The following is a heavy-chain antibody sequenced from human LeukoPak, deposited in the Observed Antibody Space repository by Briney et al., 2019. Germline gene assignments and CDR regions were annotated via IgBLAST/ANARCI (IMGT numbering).Heavy chain of an antibody. CDR3: ARGSSITMIVVVKVNWFDP. CDR1: GFTFSSYE. J-gene: IGHJ5*02. Sequence: PGGSLRLSCAASGFTFSSYEMNWVRQAPGKGLEWVSYISSSGSTIYYADSVKGRFTISRDNAKNSLYLQMNSLRAEDTAVYYCARGSSITMIVVVKVNWFDPWGQGTLVTVSS. CDR2: ISSSGSTI. V-gene: IGHV3-48*03. D-gene: IGHD3-22*01.